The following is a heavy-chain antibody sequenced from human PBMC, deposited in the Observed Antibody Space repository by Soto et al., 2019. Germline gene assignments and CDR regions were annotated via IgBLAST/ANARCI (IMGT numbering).Heavy chain of an antibody. D-gene: IGHD3-22*01. J-gene: IGHJ4*02. CDR2: ISYDGSNK. Sequence: QEQLVESGGGVVQPGRSLRLSCAASGFTFSNYGMYWVRQAPGKGLEWVAVISYDGSNKYYADSVKGRFTISRDNSKDTLYLQMNGLRPEDTAVYYCAKDLGRCYDSSGYYYRDYWGQRTLVTVSS. CDR3: AKDLGRCYDSSGYYYRDY. CDR1: GFTFSNYG. V-gene: IGHV3-30*18.